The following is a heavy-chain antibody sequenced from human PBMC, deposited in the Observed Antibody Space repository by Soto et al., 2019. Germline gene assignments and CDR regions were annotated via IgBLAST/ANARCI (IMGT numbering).Heavy chain of an antibody. CDR3: AKDFPTVDIVATGHMVHYYYGMDV. J-gene: IGHJ6*02. CDR1: GSTFNNAW. D-gene: IGHD5-12*01. Sequence: GGSLRLSCTASGSTFNNAWMNWVRQAPGKGLEWVSHINSDGSTTTYADSVEGRFTISRDNAKNTVYLQMNSLRAEDTAVYYCAKDFPTVDIVATGHMVHYYYGMDVWGQGTTVTVSS. CDR2: INSDGSTT. V-gene: IGHV3-74*01.